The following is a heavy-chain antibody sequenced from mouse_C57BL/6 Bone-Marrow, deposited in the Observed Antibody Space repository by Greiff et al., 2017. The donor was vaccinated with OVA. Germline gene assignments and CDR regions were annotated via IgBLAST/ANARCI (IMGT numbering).Heavy chain of an antibody. CDR1: GFTFSSYT. V-gene: IGHV5-9*01. CDR3: ARRRAPWFAY. J-gene: IGHJ3*01. CDR2: ISGGGGNT. D-gene: IGHD3-1*01. Sequence: DVKLVESGGGLVKPGGSLKLSCAASGFTFSSYTMSWVRQTPEQRLEWVATISGGGGNTYYPDSVKGRFTISRDTAKNTLYLQMSSLRSEDTALYYCARRRAPWFAYWGQGTLVTVSA.